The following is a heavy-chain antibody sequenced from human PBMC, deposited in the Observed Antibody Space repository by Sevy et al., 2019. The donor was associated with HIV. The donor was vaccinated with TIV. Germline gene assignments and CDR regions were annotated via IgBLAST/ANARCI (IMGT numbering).Heavy chain of an antibody. Sequence: GGSLRLSCAASGFTFSSYSLNWVRQAPGKGLEWVSTIYGNGGVTYYADYVKGRFTISRDNSKNTLYLQMNSLRTEDTAVYYCARGHYDGSSSFDAFDFWGQGTMVTVSS. CDR1: GFTFSSYS. D-gene: IGHD3-22*01. CDR3: ARGHYDGSSSFDAFDF. V-gene: IGHV3-23*01. CDR2: IYGNGGVT. J-gene: IGHJ3*01.